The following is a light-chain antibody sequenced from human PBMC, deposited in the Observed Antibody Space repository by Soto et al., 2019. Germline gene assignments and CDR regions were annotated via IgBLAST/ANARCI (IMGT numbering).Light chain of an antibody. Sequence: EIVMTQSPATLSVSPGESATLSCRASQRLSSNLAWYQQKLGQAPRLLIYGAFSRATGIPARFSGSGSGTEFTLTISSVQYEDFEVYYCQQYNDWHRTLRHGTKVDIK. CDR2: GAF. V-gene: IGKV3-15*01. J-gene: IGKJ1*01. CDR3: QQYNDWHRT. CDR1: QRLSSN.